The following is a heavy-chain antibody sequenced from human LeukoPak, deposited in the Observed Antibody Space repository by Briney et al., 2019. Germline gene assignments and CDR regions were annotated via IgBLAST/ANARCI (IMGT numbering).Heavy chain of an antibody. CDR1: GYSFTSYW. CDR3: ARVDQLLLSAFDI. D-gene: IGHD2-2*01. CDR2: IYPGDSDT. J-gene: IGHJ3*02. V-gene: IGHV5-51*01. Sequence: GESLEISCKGSGYSFTSYWIGWVRQMPGKGLEWMGIIYPGDSDTRYSPSFQGQVTISADKSISTAYLQWSSLKASDTAMYYCARVDQLLLSAFDIWGQGTMVTVSS.